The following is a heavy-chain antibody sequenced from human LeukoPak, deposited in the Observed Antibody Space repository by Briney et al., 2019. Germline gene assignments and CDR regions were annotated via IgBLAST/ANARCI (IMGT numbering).Heavy chain of an antibody. CDR1: GGSFSGYY. CDR3: ARIRGRQCLVLAFDI. J-gene: IGHJ3*02. D-gene: IGHD6-19*01. V-gene: IGHV4-34*01. CDR2: INHSGST. Sequence: SETLSLTCAVYGGSFSGYYWSWIRQPPGKGLEWIGEINHSGSTNYNPSLKSRVTISVDTSKNQFSLKLSSVTAADTAVYYCARIRGRQCLVLAFDIWGQGTMVTVSS.